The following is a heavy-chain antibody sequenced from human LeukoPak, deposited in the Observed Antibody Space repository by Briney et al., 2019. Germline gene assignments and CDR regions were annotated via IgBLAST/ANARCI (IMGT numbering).Heavy chain of an antibody. V-gene: IGHV3-21*01. D-gene: IGHD3-10*01. CDR2: ISSSSSYV. CDR1: GFTFSSYR. CDR3: AGEENYDGSGRYRY. J-gene: IGHJ4*02. Sequence: GGSLRLSCAASGFTFSSYRMNWLRPAPGNGLEWVSSISSSSSYVYYANSVKGRFTISRDNAKNSLYLQMNSLRAEDTAVYYCAGEENYDGSGRYRYWGQGTLVTVSS.